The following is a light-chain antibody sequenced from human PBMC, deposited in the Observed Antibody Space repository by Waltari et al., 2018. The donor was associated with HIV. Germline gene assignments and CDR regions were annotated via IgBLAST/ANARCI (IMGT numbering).Light chain of an antibody. CDR2: HAS. CDR3: QQTNIFPRT. CDR1: QSINTN. V-gene: IGKV1-39*01. Sequence: DIQMTQSPSSLSAYVGDRVTITCRASQSINTNVHWYQQKPGKAPYLVMYHASTLQSGVPSRFSGSGSGTDFTLTISSLRPEDFATYYCQQTNIFPRTFGPGTKVE. J-gene: IGKJ1*01.